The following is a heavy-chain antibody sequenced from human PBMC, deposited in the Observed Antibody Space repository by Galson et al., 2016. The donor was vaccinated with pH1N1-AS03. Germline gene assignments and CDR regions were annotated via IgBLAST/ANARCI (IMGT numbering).Heavy chain of an antibody. CDR2: ITSSGGSGSTI. CDR3: AKETGFSGTWYPFHQ. Sequence: SLRLSCAASGFTFGDYYMSWIRQAPGKGLEWISCITSSGGSGSTIYYADSVKGRFTISKDRPRNMLYLEMNNLRVEDTAVYYCAKETGFSGTWYPFHQWGQGTLVRVSA. J-gene: IGHJ1*01. CDR1: GFTFGDYY. V-gene: IGHV3-11*04. D-gene: IGHD6-13*01.